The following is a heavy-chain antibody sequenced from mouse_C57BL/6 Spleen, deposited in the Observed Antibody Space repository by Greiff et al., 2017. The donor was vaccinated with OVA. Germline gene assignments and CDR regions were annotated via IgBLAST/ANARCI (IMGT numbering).Heavy chain of an antibody. D-gene: IGHD1-1*01. CDR2: IYPGDGDT. J-gene: IGHJ4*01. Sequence: VQLQQSGAELVKPGASVKISCKASGYEFSCYWMYWVKQRPGKGLEWIGQIYPGDGDTYYNAKFKGKSTLTADKSSSTAYLQLSSLTSEDTAVYYCARYSSDYYAMDYWGQGTSVTVSS. CDR3: ARYSSDYYAMDY. CDR1: GYEFSCYW. V-gene: IGHV1-80*01.